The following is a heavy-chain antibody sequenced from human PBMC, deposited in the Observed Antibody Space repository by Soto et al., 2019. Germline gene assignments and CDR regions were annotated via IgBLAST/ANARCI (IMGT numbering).Heavy chain of an antibody. J-gene: IGHJ4*02. Sequence: GASVKVSCKVSGDTFTEFSIHWVRQAPGKGLEWMGGFDLQDGEAVFAQKFQGRVTMTEDTSTETAYMEMNSLSSEDTAVYYCAKDNIENLQYYDFCSGYENWSQVTLVTAPQ. V-gene: IGHV1-24*01. CDR2: FDLQDGEA. CDR1: GDTFTEFS. CDR3: AKDNIENLQYYDFCSGYEN. D-gene: IGHD3-3*01.